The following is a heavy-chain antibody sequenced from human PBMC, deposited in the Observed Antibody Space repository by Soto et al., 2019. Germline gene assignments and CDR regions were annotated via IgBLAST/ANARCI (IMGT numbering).Heavy chain of an antibody. V-gene: IGHV4-59*01. CDR1: SGSISNDY. J-gene: IGHJ4*02. D-gene: IGHD2-15*01. Sequence: SETLSLTCTVSSGSISNDYWSWIRQPPGKGLEWIGNIYYSGSTNYNPSLKSRVTISVDTSKNQFSLKLSSVTAADTALYYCAREGLYCISGSCYQPFDSWGQGTLVTVSS. CDR2: IYYSGST. CDR3: AREGLYCISGSCYQPFDS.